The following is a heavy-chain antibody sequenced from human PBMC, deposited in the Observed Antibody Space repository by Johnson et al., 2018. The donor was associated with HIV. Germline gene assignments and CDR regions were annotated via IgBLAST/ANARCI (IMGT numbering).Heavy chain of an antibody. Sequence: QVQLVESGGGVVQPGRSLRLSCVASGFTFSSYGIHWVRQAPGKGLEWVAIISYDGSNKYYADSVKGRFTISRDNSKNTLYLKMNSRGAEDTAGYYCAKVGATVITPRGEAFDIWGQGTMVTVSS. CDR3: AKVGATVITPRGEAFDI. D-gene: IGHD4-23*01. CDR2: ISYDGSNK. V-gene: IGHV3-30*18. J-gene: IGHJ3*02. CDR1: GFTFSSYG.